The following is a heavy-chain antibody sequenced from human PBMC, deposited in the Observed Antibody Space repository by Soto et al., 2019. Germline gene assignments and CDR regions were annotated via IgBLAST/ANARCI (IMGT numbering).Heavy chain of an antibody. V-gene: IGHV1-3*01. D-gene: IGHD6-13*01. CDR3: VRRHVSATGIDWFDP. CDR1: GYTFTSYG. J-gene: IGHJ5*02. Sequence: DAVKVSCKDSGYTFTSYGIHWVRQAPGQRLEWMGWINAANGDTIYSPKFQGRVTITRDTSASTAYMELSSLRSEDTALYYCVRRHVSATGIDWFDPWGQGTLVTVSS. CDR2: INAANGDT.